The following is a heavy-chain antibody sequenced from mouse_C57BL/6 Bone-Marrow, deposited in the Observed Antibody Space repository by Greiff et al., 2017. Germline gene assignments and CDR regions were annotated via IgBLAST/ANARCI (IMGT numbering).Heavy chain of an antibody. V-gene: IGHV1-9*01. J-gene: IGHJ2*01. CDR3: ARFGILWLRPYYFDY. Sequence: VQLQQSGAELMKPGASVKLSCKATGYTFTGYWIEWVKQRPGHGLEWIGEILPGSGSTNYNEKFQGKATFTADTSSNTAYMQLSSLTTEDSAIYYCARFGILWLRPYYFDYWGQGTTLTVSS. CDR2: ILPGSGST. CDR1: GYTFTGYW. D-gene: IGHD2-2*01.